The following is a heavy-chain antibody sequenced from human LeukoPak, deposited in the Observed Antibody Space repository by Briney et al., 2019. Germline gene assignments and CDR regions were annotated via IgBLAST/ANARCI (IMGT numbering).Heavy chain of an antibody. V-gene: IGHV5-51*01. CDR1: GYSFTIYW. Sequence: GESLEISCEASGYSFTIYWIGWVRQLPGKGLEWMGIIYPIDSDTRYSPSFQGQVAISSDRSITTVYLQWSNLRASDTAMYYCVRTGYHYGSGSHFAFDVWGQGTMVTVSS. CDR2: IYPIDSDT. D-gene: IGHD3-10*01. J-gene: IGHJ3*01. CDR3: VRTGYHYGSGSHFAFDV.